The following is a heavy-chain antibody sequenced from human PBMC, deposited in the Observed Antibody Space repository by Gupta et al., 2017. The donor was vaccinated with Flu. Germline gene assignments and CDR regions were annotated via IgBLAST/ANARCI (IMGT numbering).Heavy chain of an antibody. D-gene: IGHD2-15*01. V-gene: IGHV3-21*01. Sequence: APGKGLEWFSSISSSSSYIYYADSVKGRFTISRDNAKNSLYLQMNSLRAEDTAVYYCAMGEDIVVVVAGFDIWGQGTMVTVSS. CDR3: AMGEDIVVVVAGFDI. CDR2: ISSSSSYI. J-gene: IGHJ3*02.